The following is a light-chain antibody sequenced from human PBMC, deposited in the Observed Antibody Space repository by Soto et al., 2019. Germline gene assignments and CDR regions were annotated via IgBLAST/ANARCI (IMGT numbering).Light chain of an antibody. CDR2: LNSDGSH. V-gene: IGLV4-69*01. Sequence: QLVLAQSPSASASLGASVKLTCTLSSGHSTYAIAWHQQQPEKGPRYLMKLNSDGSHTKGDGIPERFSGSSSGAERYLSISSLQSEDEAAYYCQSWDTGIHRVFGGGTKVTVL. J-gene: IGLJ2*01. CDR3: QSWDTGIHRV. CDR1: SGHSTYA.